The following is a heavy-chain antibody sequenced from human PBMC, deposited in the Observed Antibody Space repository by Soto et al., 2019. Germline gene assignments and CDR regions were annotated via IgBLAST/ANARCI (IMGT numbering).Heavy chain of an antibody. Sequence: QVQLVQSGAEVKKPGASVKVSCKASGYTFTSYAMHWVRQAPGQRLERMGRINAGNGNTKYSQKFQGRVTITRDTSASPASMERSSLRSEDTAVYYCAREAGATDYWGQGTLVTVSS. CDR3: AREAGATDY. CDR2: INAGNGNT. D-gene: IGHD6-19*01. CDR1: GYTFTSYA. J-gene: IGHJ4*02. V-gene: IGHV1-3*01.